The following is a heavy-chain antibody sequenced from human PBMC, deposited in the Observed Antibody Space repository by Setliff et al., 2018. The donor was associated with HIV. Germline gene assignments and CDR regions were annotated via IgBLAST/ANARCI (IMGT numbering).Heavy chain of an antibody. J-gene: IGHJ4*02. D-gene: IGHD4-4*01. CDR3: AKTSPKDGYSSDF. CDR1: GDTFNNYG. V-gene: IGHV1-69*05. CDR2: IIPMFGKV. Sequence: GASVKVSCKTPGDTFNNYGISWVRQAPGQGLEWIGGIIPMFGKVKYAQKFQDRVTMTTDTSTNTAYMELSSLGSDDTAVYYCAKTSPKDGYSSDFWGQGTPVTVS.